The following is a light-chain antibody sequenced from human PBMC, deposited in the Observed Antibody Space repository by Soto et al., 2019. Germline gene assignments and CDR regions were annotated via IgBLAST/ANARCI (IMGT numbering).Light chain of an antibody. CDR1: SSDVGTYNY. V-gene: IGLV2-14*03. CDR2: DVS. CDR3: SSYTGSSTSVI. J-gene: IGLJ2*01. Sequence: QSALTKPASVSGSPGQSITISCTGTSSDVGTYNYVSWYQQHPGKAPKVMIYDVSNRPSGVSNRFSGSKSGNTASLTISGLQAEDEADYYCSSYTGSSTSVIFGGGTKLTVL.